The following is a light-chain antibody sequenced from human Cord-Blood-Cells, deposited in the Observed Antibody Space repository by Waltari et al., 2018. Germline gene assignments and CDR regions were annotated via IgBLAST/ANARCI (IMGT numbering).Light chain of an antibody. V-gene: IGLV2-8*01. Sequence: QSALTQPPSASGSPGQSVTISCTGTSSDVGGYNYVSWYQQHPGKAPELMIYEVSTRPSGVPDRFSGSKSGNTASLTVSGLQAEDEADYYCSSYAGSNNVFGTGTKVTVL. CDR2: EVS. J-gene: IGLJ1*01. CDR1: SSDVGGYNY. CDR3: SSYAGSNNV.